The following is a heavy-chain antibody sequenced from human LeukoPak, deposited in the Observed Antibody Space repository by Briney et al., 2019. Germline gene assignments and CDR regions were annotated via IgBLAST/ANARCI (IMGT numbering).Heavy chain of an antibody. CDR2: ISSSSSYI. Sequence: GGSLRLSCAASGFTFSSYSMNWVRQAPGKGLEWVSSISSSSSYIYYADSVRGRFTISRDNAKNSLYLQMNSLRAEDTAVYYCARCTTGRTFGSLREIKRSREIDYWGQGTLVTVSS. D-gene: IGHD1-1*01. CDR3: ARCTTGRTFGSLREIKRSREIDY. J-gene: IGHJ4*02. CDR1: GFTFSSYS. V-gene: IGHV3-21*01.